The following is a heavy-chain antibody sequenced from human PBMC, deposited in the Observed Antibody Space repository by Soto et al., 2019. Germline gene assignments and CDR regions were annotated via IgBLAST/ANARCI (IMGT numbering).Heavy chain of an antibody. V-gene: IGHV1-69*13. D-gene: IGHD2-21*02. CDR3: AREGRCGGDCLFDY. J-gene: IGHJ4*02. CDR1: GGTFSSYA. Sequence: SVKVSCKASGGTFSSYAISWVRQAPGQGLEWMGGIIPIFGTANYAQKFQGRVTITADESTSTAYMELSSLRSEDTAVYYCAREGRCGGDCLFDYWGQGTPVTVSS. CDR2: IIPIFGTA.